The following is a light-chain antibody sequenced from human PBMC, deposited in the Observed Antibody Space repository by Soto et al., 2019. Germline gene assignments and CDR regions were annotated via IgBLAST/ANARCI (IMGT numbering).Light chain of an antibody. CDR2: WAS. J-gene: IGKJ1*01. CDR1: QSVYNSNNKNY. CDR3: QQYDDSPPWT. V-gene: IGKV4-1*01. Sequence: DIVLTQSPESLAVSLGERATINCKSSQSVYNSNNKNYLAWYRQRPGQPPEMLIYWASTRESGVPDRFIGSGSGTDFSLTISRLEPEDFAVYYCQQYDDSPPWTFGQGTKVEIK.